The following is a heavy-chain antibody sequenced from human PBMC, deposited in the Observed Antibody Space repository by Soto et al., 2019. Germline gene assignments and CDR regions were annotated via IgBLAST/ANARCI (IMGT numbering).Heavy chain of an antibody. CDR3: XXGDSGTGGXPXPYFD. D-gene: IGHD2-8*02. CDR2: INPDTGAT. Sequence: HEHLVQSGAEVRRPGASLKVSCRASGYTFTDYYIHWVRQAPGQGLEWMGWINPDTGATNYAQNFQGKVTLTSDTSINTASLDLTSLTSXXXXXXXXXXGDSGTGGXPXPYFD. J-gene: IGHJ4*01. CDR1: GYTFTDYY. V-gene: IGHV1-2*02.